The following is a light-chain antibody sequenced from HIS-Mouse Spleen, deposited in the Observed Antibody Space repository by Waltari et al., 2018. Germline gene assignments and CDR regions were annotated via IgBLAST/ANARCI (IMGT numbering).Light chain of an antibody. Sequence: EIVMTQSPATLSVSPGERATLSCRASQSVSSNLAWYQQKPGQAPRLLIYGASTSANGIPARFSGSGSGTEFTLTISSMQSEDFAVYYCQQYNNWPPFTFGPGTKVDIK. CDR3: QQYNNWPPFT. J-gene: IGKJ3*01. V-gene: IGKV3-15*01. CDR1: QSVSSN. CDR2: GAS.